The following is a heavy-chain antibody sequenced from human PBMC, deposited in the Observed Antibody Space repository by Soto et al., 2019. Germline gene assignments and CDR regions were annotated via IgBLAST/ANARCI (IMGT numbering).Heavy chain of an antibody. V-gene: IGHV1-69*01. CDR2: IIPIFGTA. CDR1: GGTFSSYA. J-gene: IGHJ6*02. D-gene: IGHD2-21*02. CDR3: ARAYCGGDCYSLYYYYGMDV. Sequence: QVQLVQSGAEVKKPGSSVKVSCKDSGGTFSSYAISWVRQAPGQGLEWMGGIIPIFGTANYAQKFQGRVTITADESTSTAYMELSSLRSEDTAVYYCARAYCGGDCYSLYYYYGMDVWGQGTTVTVSS.